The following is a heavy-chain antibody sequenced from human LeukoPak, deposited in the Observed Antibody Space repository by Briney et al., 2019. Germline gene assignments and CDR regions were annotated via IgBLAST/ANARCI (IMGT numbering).Heavy chain of an antibody. V-gene: IGHV3-23*01. D-gene: IGHD3-9*01. J-gene: IGHJ4*02. CDR2: ISSDTT. Sequence: GGSLRLSCAASGFTFSRYSMNWVRQAPGKGLEWVSAISSDTTLYAGSVKGRFTNSRDNSKNTLYLQMSSLRVEDTAVFYCAKSGLQYFDWSSYYFDYWGQGTLVTVSS. CDR3: AKSGLQYFDWSSYYFDY. CDR1: GFTFSRYS.